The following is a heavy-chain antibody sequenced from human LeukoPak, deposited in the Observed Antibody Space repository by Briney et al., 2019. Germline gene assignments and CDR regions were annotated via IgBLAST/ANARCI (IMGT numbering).Heavy chain of an antibody. D-gene: IGHD3-22*01. CDR3: ARGSFTHYYDSSGSSWGY. J-gene: IGHJ4*02. V-gene: IGHV3-21*04. CDR1: GFTFSTYN. CDR2: ITSSSSYI. Sequence: PGGSLRLSCAASGFTFSTYNMNWVRQAPGKGLEWVSSITSSSSYIYYADSVKGRFTISRDNAKNSLYLQMNSLRAEDTAVYYCARGSFTHYYDSSGSSWGYWGQGTLVTVSS.